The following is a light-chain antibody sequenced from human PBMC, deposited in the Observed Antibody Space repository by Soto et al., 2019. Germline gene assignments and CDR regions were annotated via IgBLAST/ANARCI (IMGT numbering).Light chain of an antibody. Sequence: EIVMTQSPATLSVSPGERVTLSCRASQSVASNVAWYQQKPGQAPRLLIYAASTRATGVPARVSGSESGTDFSLTISSLQSEDCAVYYCQQFSNWPFTFGQGTSLEIK. J-gene: IGKJ2*01. CDR3: QQFSNWPFT. CDR2: AAS. V-gene: IGKV3-15*01. CDR1: QSVASN.